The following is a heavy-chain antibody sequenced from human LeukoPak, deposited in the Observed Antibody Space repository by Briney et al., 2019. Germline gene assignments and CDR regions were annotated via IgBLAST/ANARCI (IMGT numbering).Heavy chain of an antibody. CDR3: ARVLTLPWVYFDY. Sequence: SETLSLTCTVSGGSFSSHYWSWIRQPPGKGLEWIGYIYYSGSSNHNPSLKSRVTISEDTSKNQFSLKLSSVTAADTAFYYCARVLTLPWVYFDYWGQGILVTVSS. D-gene: IGHD4-23*01. CDR2: IYYSGSS. CDR1: GGSFSSHY. J-gene: IGHJ4*02. V-gene: IGHV4-59*11.